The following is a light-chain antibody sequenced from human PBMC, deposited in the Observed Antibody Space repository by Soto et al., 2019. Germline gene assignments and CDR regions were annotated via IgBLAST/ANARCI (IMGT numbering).Light chain of an antibody. CDR3: CSYAGYSTLV. V-gene: IGLV2-23*02. J-gene: IGLJ2*01. Sequence: QSALTQPASVSGSPGQSITISCTGTSSDVGSYNLVSWYQQHPGKAPKLMIYEVSKRPSGVSNRFSGSKSGNTASLTISGLQAEDEADYYCCSYAGYSTLVFGGGTKVIVL. CDR1: SSDVGSYNL. CDR2: EVS.